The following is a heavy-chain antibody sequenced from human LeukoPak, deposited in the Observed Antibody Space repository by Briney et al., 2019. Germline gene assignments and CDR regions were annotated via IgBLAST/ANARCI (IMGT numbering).Heavy chain of an antibody. J-gene: IGHJ4*02. CDR2: INPNSGGT. D-gene: IGHD3-3*01. V-gene: IGHV1-2*02. Sequence: ASVKVSCKASGYTFTSYDINWVRQATGQGLEWMGWINPNSGGTNYAQKFQGRVTMTRDTSISTAYMELSRLRSDDTAVYYCARREVLRGFDYWGQGTLVTVSS. CDR3: ARREVLRGFDY. CDR1: GYTFTSYD.